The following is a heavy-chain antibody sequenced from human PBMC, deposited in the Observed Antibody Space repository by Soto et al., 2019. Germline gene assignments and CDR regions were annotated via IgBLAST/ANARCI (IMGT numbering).Heavy chain of an antibody. J-gene: IGHJ4*02. CDR2: ISAYNGNT. Sequence: QVQLVQSGAEVKKPGASVKDSCKASGYTFTSYGISWVRQAPGQGLEWMGWISAYNGNTNYAQKLQGRVTMTTDTSTSTAYMELMSLRYDDTAVYYCARVPDYDYGDYDGDFDYWGQGTLVTVSS. V-gene: IGHV1-18*01. CDR1: GYTFTSYG. D-gene: IGHD4-17*01. CDR3: ARVPDYDYGDYDGDFDY.